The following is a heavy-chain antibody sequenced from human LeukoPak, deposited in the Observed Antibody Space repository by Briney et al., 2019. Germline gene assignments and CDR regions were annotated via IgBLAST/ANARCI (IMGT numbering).Heavy chain of an antibody. V-gene: IGHV3-53*01. CDR2: IYSGGST. CDR1: GFTFSSYA. CDR3: SSGYYPYYFDY. D-gene: IGHD3-22*01. Sequence: PGGSLRLSCAASGFTFSSYAMSWVRQAPGKGLEWVSVIYSGGSTYYADSVKGRFTISRDNSKNTLHLQMNSLRAEDTAVYYCSSGYYPYYFDYWGQGTLVTVSS. J-gene: IGHJ4*02.